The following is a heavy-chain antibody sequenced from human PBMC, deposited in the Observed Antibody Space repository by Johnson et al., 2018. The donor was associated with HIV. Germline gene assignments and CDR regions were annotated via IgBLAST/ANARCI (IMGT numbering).Heavy chain of an antibody. CDR3: VRDGNYYDRSGYRVDAFDV. J-gene: IGHJ3*01. CDR2: ISYDGSNK. V-gene: IGHV3-30*04. D-gene: IGHD3-22*01. CDR1: GFTFSNYV. Sequence: QVQLVESGGGVVQPGRSLRLSCAASGFTFSNYVMHWVRQAPGKGLEWVAVISYDGSNKYYADSVKGRFTISRDNSKNTLFLQMNSLRAEDTAVYYCVRDGNYYDRSGYRVDAFDVWGQGTMVTVSS.